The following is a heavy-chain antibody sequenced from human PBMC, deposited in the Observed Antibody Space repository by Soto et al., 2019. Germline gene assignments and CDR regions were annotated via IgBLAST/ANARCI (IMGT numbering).Heavy chain of an antibody. J-gene: IGHJ4*02. CDR1: GGSISSGFW. CDR3: ARVSRTVGLDY. V-gene: IGHV4-4*02. Sequence: QVHLQASDPGLVKPSETLSLTCVVSGGSISSGFWWTWVRQSPGKGLEWLGEVSHSGSTNANPSLKSRATLSVNKSNNRFSLYMTSVTAADTGVYYCARVSRTVGLDYWGQGTLVTVSS. CDR2: VSHSGST. D-gene: IGHD4-17*01.